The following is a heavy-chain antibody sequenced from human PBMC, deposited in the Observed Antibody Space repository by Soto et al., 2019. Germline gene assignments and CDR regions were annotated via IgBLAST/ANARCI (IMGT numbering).Heavy chain of an antibody. CDR2: ISSNSNRI. J-gene: IGHJ6*02. CDR1: GFTLRGYS. V-gene: IGHV3-21*01. D-gene: IGHD3-22*01. CDR3: ARQRYYYESSGYLHGMGL. Sequence: EVQLVESGGGLVKPGGSLRLSCAASGFTLRGYSMTWVRQASGKGLEWVSFISSNSNRIFYGDSVKGRFTISRDDAKNALFLVMNSLRAEDTAVYHCARQRYYYESSGYLHGMGLLGQGTTFTVSS.